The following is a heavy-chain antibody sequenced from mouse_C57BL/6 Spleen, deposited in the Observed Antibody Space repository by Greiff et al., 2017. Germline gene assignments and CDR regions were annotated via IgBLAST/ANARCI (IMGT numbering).Heavy chain of an antibody. V-gene: IGHV1-77*01. CDR2: SGPGSGST. CDR3: AKEGARARYAMDY. J-gene: IGHJ4*01. Sequence: QVQLKQSGAELVKPGASVKISCKASGYTFTDYYINWVKQRPGQGLEWIGKSGPGSGSTYYNEKFKGKATLTADKSSSTAYMQLSSLTSEDSAVYFCAKEGARARYAMDYWGQGTSVTVSS. CDR1: GYTFTDYY. D-gene: IGHD3-1*01.